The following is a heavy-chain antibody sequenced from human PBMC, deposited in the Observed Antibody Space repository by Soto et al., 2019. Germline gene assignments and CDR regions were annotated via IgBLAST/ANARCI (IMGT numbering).Heavy chain of an antibody. J-gene: IGHJ6*02. D-gene: IGHD3-3*01. CDR3: ARHLSAPYYDFWSGYHNPSAMDV. CDR1: GGSFSGYY. CDR2: INQSGST. Sequence: SETLSLTCAVYGGSFSGYYWSWIRQPPGKGLEWIGEINQSGSTNYNPSLKSRVTISVDTSKNQFSLKLSSVTAADTAVYYCARHLSAPYYDFWSGYHNPSAMDVWGQGTTVTVSS. V-gene: IGHV4-34*01.